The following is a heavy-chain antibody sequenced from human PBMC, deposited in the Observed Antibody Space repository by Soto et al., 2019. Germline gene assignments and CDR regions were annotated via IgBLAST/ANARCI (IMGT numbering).Heavy chain of an antibody. CDR1: GFTFSSYA. CDR3: AKGSATSRPYYFDY. V-gene: IGHV3-23*01. CDR2: ITGDGGDT. J-gene: IGHJ4*02. Sequence: PGGSLRLSCVASGFTFSSYAMSWVRQAPGKGLEWVSAITGDGGDTFHADSVRGRLTISRDNSRNTLYLQMDSLRAEDMALYYCAKGSATSRPYYFDYWGQGTLVTVSS.